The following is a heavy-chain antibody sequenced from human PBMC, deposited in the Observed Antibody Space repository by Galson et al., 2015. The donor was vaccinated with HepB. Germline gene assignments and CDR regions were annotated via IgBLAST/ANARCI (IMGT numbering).Heavy chain of an antibody. V-gene: IGHV1-69*13. CDR2: IIPIFGTA. D-gene: IGHD2-2*01. Sequence: SVKVSCKASGGTFSSYAISWVRQAPGQGLEWMGGIIPIFGTANYAQKFQGRVTITADESTSTAYMELSSLRSEDTAVYYCAREGDALGYCSSTSCGWGQGTLVTVSS. CDR3: AREGDALGYCSSTSCG. J-gene: IGHJ4*02. CDR1: GGTFSSYA.